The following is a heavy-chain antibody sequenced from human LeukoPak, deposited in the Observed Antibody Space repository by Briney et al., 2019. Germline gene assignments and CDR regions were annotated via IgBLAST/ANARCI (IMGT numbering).Heavy chain of an antibody. D-gene: IGHD4-11*01. J-gene: IGHJ5*02. V-gene: IGHV3-23*01. CDR1: GFTFDDYG. CDR2: ISGSGGST. Sequence: GGSLRLSCAASGFTFDDYGMSWVRQAPGKGLEWVSAISGSGGSTYYADSVKGRFTISRDNSKNTLYLQMNSLRAEDTAVYYCAPSKVLRGSWFDPWGQGTLVTVSS. CDR3: APSKVLRGSWFDP.